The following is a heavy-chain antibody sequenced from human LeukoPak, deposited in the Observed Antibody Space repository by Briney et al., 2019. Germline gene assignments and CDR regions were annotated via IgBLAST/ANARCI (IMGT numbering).Heavy chain of an antibody. CDR3: VREGSSRHIGAFDV. Sequence: GGSLRLSCVASGIPFSVSGMHWVRQDPGKGLEWVTFIQYDGFHKYYAKSVEGRFTISRDNSRNNVYLQMNSLRGGDTGIYYCVREGSSRHIGAFDVWGQGTMVTVSS. CDR2: IQYDGFHK. CDR1: GIPFSVSG. D-gene: IGHD2-21*01. V-gene: IGHV3-30*02. J-gene: IGHJ3*01.